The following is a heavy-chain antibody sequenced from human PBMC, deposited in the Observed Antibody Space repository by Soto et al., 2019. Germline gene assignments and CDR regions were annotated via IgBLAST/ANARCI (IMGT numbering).Heavy chain of an antibody. J-gene: IGHJ5*02. CDR2: IYHSGST. Sequence: SETLSLTCAVSSGSISSSNWWSWVRQPPGKGLEWIGEIYHSGSTNYNPSLKSRVTISVDKSKNQFSLKLSSVTAADTAVYYCARQPTIFGVVIGYNWFDPWGQGTLVTVSS. CDR1: SGSISSSNW. V-gene: IGHV4-4*02. D-gene: IGHD3-3*01. CDR3: ARQPTIFGVVIGYNWFDP.